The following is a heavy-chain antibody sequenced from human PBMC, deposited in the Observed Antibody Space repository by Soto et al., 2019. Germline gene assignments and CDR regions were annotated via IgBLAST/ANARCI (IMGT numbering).Heavy chain of an antibody. Sequence: GASVKVSCKASGYTFTSYAMHWVRQAPGQRLEWMGWINAGNGNTKYSQKFQGRVTITRDTSASTAYMELSSLRSEDTAVYYCARVWNYYDSSGYYYHYFDYPGPGTLVTVSS. V-gene: IGHV1-3*01. CDR2: INAGNGNT. D-gene: IGHD3-22*01. J-gene: IGHJ4*02. CDR3: ARVWNYYDSSGYYYHYFDY. CDR1: GYTFTSYA.